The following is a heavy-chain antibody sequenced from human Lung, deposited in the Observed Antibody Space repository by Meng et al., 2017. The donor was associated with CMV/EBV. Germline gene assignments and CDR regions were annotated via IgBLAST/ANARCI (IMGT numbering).Heavy chain of an antibody. CDR2: ININTGNP. V-gene: IGHV7-4-1*01. J-gene: IGHJ4*02. Sequence: QVPLVQSGSELKKPGDPVKVSCQAAGYTFTSSSMNWVRHAPGQGLEWMGWININTGNPTYAQGFTGRFVFSLDTSVSTAYLQIDSLKADDTAVYYCARGNGWRFDYWGQGTLVTVSS. CDR3: ARGNGWRFDY. CDR1: GYTFTSSS. D-gene: IGHD6-19*01.